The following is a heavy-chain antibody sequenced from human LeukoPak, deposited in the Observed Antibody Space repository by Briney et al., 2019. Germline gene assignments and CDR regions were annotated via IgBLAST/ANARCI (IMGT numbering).Heavy chain of an antibody. CDR3: ARGNSDLVAFDI. J-gene: IGHJ3*02. D-gene: IGHD3-10*01. CDR2: IIPIFGTA. Sequence: ASVKVSCKASGGTFSSYASSWVRQAPGQGLEWMGGIIPIFGTANYAQKFQGRVTITADESTSTAYMELSSLRSEDTAVYYCARGNSDLVAFDIWGQGTMVTVSS. V-gene: IGHV1-69*13. CDR1: GGTFSSYA.